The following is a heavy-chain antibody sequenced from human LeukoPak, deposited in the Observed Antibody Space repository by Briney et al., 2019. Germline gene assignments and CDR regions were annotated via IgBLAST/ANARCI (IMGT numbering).Heavy chain of an antibody. V-gene: IGHV4-59*08. J-gene: IGHJ5*02. CDR2: IYYSGST. CDR3: AKLRVGIAAADRHWFDP. CDR1: GGSISSYY. D-gene: IGHD6-13*01. Sequence: SETLSLTCTVSGGSISSYYWSWIRLPPGKGLEWIGYIYYSGSTNYNPSLKSRVTISVDTSKNQFSLKLSSVTAADTAVYYCAKLRVGIAAADRHWFDPWGQGTLVTVSS.